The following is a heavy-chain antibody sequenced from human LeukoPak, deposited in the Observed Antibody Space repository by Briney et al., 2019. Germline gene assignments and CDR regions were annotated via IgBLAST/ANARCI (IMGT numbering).Heavy chain of an antibody. Sequence: GGSLRLSCAASGFTFSSYAMSWVRQAPGKGLEWVSAISGSGGSTYYADSVKGRFTISRDNSKNTLYLQMNSLSAEDTAVYYCATVWFGELLSTYLGYWGQGTLVTVSS. CDR1: GFTFSSYA. CDR3: ATVWFGELLSTYLGY. D-gene: IGHD3-10*01. J-gene: IGHJ4*02. CDR2: ISGSGGST. V-gene: IGHV3-23*01.